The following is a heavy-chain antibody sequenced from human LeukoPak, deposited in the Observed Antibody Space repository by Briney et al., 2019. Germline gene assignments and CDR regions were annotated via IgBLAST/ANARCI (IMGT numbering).Heavy chain of an antibody. CDR1: GFTFSSYS. V-gene: IGHV3-21*01. CDR2: ISSSSSYI. J-gene: IGHJ4*02. CDR3: ARAVPLRFLEWLPRGTDKFDY. Sequence: GGSLRLXCAASGFTFSSYSMNWVRQAPGKGLEWVSFISSSSSYIYYADSVKGRFTISRDNAKNSLYLQMNSLRAEDTAVYYCARAVPLRFLEWLPRGTDKFDYWGQGTLVTVSS. D-gene: IGHD3-3*01.